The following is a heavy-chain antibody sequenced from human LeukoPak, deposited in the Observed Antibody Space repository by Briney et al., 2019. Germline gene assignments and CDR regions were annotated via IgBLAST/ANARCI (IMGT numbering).Heavy chain of an antibody. J-gene: IGHJ4*02. Sequence: GGSLRLSCAASGFTVSSNWMSWVRQAPGKGLEWVANIKQDGSEKYYVDSVKGRFTISRDNAKNSLYLQMNSLRAEDTAVYYCTRGVITRDYWGQGTLVTVSS. CDR3: TRGVITRDY. CDR1: GFTVSSNW. CDR2: IKQDGSEK. V-gene: IGHV3-7*01. D-gene: IGHD3-22*01.